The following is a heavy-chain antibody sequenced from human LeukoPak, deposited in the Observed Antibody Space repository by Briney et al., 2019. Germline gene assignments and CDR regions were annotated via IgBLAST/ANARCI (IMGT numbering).Heavy chain of an antibody. Sequence: PSETLSLTCAVYGGSFSGYYWSWIRQPPGKGLEWIGYIYYSGSTNYNPSLKSRVTISVDTSKNQFSLKLSSMTAADTAVYYCARLRDYYDSSGYHYYFDYWGQGTLVTVSS. CDR2: IYYSGST. CDR3: ARLRDYYDSSGYHYYFDY. J-gene: IGHJ4*02. D-gene: IGHD3-22*01. V-gene: IGHV4-59*08. CDR1: GGSFSGYY.